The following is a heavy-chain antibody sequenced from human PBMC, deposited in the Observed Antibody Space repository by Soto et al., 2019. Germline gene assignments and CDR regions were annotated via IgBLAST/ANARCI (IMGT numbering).Heavy chain of an antibody. Sequence: QVQLVESGGGVVQPGRSLRLSCAASGFTFSSYGMHWVRQAPGKGLEWVAVLSYDGSYKYYADSVKGRFTISRDNSKKKLDPQMNSLKAEDSAVYYLADGEGYGDDFDYWGQGTLVTVSS. CDR1: GFTFSSYG. V-gene: IGHV3-30*03. J-gene: IGHJ4*02. CDR3: ADGEGYGDDFDY. CDR2: LSYDGSYK. D-gene: IGHD4-17*01.